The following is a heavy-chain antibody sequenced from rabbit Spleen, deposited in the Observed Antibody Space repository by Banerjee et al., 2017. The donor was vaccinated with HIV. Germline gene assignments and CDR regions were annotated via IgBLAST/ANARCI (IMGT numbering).Heavy chain of an antibody. CDR2: IYAGSSGIT. CDR1: GFSFNNSYY. CDR3: AREVEIYTGYVGYGAPNYGMDL. J-gene: IGHJ6*01. Sequence: QSLEESGGGLVKPGASLTLTCTASGFSFNNSYYMCWVRQAPGKGLEWIACIYAGSSGITYYASWAKGRFTISKTSSTTVTLQMTSLTAADTATYFCAREVEIYTGYVGYGAPNYGMDLWGQGTLVTVS. D-gene: IGHD7-1*01. V-gene: IGHV1S40*01.